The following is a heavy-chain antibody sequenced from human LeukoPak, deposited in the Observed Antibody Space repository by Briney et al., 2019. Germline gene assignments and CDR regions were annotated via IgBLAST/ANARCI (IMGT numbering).Heavy chain of an antibody. V-gene: IGHV1-69*04. CDR1: GGTFSSYA. D-gene: IGHD3-22*01. CDR2: IIPYLAIR. J-gene: IGHJ4*02. CDR3: ARGHDKSGSFDY. Sequence: SVKVSCKASGGTFSSYAISWVRQAHGQGLQWMGRIIPYLAIRNYAQKFQGRVTITAGKSTGTAYMELSSLGSEDTAVYYCARGHDKSGSFDYWGQGTLVTVSS.